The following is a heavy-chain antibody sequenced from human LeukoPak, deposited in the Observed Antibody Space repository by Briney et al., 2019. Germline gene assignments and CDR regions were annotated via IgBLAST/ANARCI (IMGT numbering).Heavy chain of an antibody. J-gene: IGHJ6*02. Sequence: SETLSLTCTVSGGSISSGGYYWSWIRQHPGKGLEWIGYIYYSGSTYYNPSLKSRVTISVDTPKNQFSLKLSSVTAADTAVYYCARTRVQHSSGWSGTYYYYGMDVWGQGTTVTVSS. CDR1: GGSISSGGYY. V-gene: IGHV4-31*03. D-gene: IGHD6-19*01. CDR3: ARTRVQHSSGWSGTYYYYGMDV. CDR2: IYYSGST.